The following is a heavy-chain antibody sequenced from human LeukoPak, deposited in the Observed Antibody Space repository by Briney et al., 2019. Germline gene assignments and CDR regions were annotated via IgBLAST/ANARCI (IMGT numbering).Heavy chain of an antibody. CDR3: ARGLSSGWQTRDDY. D-gene: IGHD6-19*01. J-gene: IGHJ4*02. V-gene: IGHV3-30*04. CDR2: ISYDGSNK. CDR1: GFAFSSYA. Sequence: GGSLRLSCAASGFAFSSYAMHWVRQAPGKGLEWVAVISYDGSNKYYADSVKGRFTISRDNSKNTLYLQMNSLRAEDAAVYYCARGLSSGWQTRDDYWGQGTLVTVSS.